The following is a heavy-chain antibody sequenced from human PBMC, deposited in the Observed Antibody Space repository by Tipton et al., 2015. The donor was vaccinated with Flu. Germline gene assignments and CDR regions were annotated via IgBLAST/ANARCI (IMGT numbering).Heavy chain of an antibody. CDR3: ARDQGPLNWFDP. CDR2: IYRSGST. J-gene: IGHJ5*02. Sequence: GLVKPSETLSLTCAVSGDSITSDYYWGWIRQPPGKGLEWIASIYRSGSTNYNPSLKSRVTISIDTSKNQFSLNLSSVTAADTAVYYCARDQGPLNWFDPWGQGTLVTVSS. V-gene: IGHV4-38-2*02. CDR1: GDSITSDYY.